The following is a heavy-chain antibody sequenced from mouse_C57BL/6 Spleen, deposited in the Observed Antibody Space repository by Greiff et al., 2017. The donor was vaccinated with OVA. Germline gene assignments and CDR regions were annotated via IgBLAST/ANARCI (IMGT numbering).Heavy chain of an antibody. J-gene: IGHJ2*01. D-gene: IGHD4-1*01. CDR2: IDPETGGT. V-gene: IGHV1-15*01. CDR3: TSEGTGDCDY. Sequence: QVQLQQSGAELVRPGASVTLSCKASGYTFTDYEMHWVKQTPVHGLEWIGAIDPETGGTAYNQKFKGKAILTADKSSSTAYMELRSLTSEDSAVYYCTSEGTGDCDYWGQGTTLTVSS. CDR1: GYTFTDYE.